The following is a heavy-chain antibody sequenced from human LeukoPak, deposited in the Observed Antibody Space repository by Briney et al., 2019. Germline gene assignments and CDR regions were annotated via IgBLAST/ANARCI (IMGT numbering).Heavy chain of an antibody. J-gene: IGHJ6*03. Sequence: PSETLSLTCAVYGGSFSGYYWSWIRQPPGKGLEWIGEINHSGSTNNSPSLKGRVTIPIDTSKNQFSLKVSSVTAADTAVYYCARRGRIAVAGTRRYYYYMDVWGKGTTVTISS. CDR2: INHSGST. CDR3: ARRGRIAVAGTRRYYYYMDV. D-gene: IGHD6-19*01. CDR1: GGSFSGYY. V-gene: IGHV4-34*01.